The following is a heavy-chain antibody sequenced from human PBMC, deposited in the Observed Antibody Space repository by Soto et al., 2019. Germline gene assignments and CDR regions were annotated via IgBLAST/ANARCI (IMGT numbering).Heavy chain of an antibody. Sequence: PVGSLRLSCAASGFTFSNYAMSWVRQAPGKGLEWVSAISGSGGSTYYAGSVKGRFTISRDNSKNKLYLQMTSPRAEDTAVYYCAKDLLPKPYYYDNSGVYWGQGT. CDR1: GFTFSNYA. D-gene: IGHD3-22*01. V-gene: IGHV3-23*01. CDR2: ISGSGGST. CDR3: AKDLLPKPYYYDNSGVY. J-gene: IGHJ4*02.